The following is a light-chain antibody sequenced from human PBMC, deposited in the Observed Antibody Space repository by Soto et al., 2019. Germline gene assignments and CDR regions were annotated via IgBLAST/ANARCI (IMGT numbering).Light chain of an antibody. J-gene: IGLJ6*01. V-gene: IGLV2-14*03. CDR1: SSDVGGFNS. Sequence: QSALTQPASVSGSPGQSITISCTGTSSDVGGFNSVSWYQLRPGTAPKLILYDVVDRPSGVSYRFSGSKSGNTASLTISGLQAADDSDYFCSSYTSTMPNVFGSGTKVTVL. CDR2: DVV. CDR3: SSYTSTMPNV.